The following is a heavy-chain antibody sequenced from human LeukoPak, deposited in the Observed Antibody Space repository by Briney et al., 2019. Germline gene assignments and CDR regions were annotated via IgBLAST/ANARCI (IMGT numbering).Heavy chain of an antibody. CDR1: GGSISSYY. CDR3: ARGVGAARFWFDP. V-gene: IGHV4-59*01. Sequence: SETLSLTCTVSGGSISSYYWSWIRQPPGKGLEWIGYIYYSGSTNYNPSLKSRVTISVDTSKNQFSLKLSSVTAADTAVYYCARGVGAARFWFDPWGQGTLVTVSS. D-gene: IGHD1-26*01. J-gene: IGHJ5*02. CDR2: IYYSGST.